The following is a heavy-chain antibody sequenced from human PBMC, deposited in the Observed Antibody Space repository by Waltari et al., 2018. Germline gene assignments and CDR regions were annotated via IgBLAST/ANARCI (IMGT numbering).Heavy chain of an antibody. V-gene: IGHV4-39*01. CDR3: VRQAPDSSGFFPNYFDS. CDR1: NAAVTSGFYF. CDR2: IYYSGRT. J-gene: IGHJ4*02. Sequence: QLQLDMSGPGLVKPSETLSLTCAVSNAAVTSGFYFWGWIRQPPGTGLECVGVIYYSGRTFYNPSLKSLVTISVDKSKNLFSLRLRSVTAADTAVYYCVRQAPDSSGFFPNYFDSWGQGTLVTVSS. D-gene: IGHD3-22*01.